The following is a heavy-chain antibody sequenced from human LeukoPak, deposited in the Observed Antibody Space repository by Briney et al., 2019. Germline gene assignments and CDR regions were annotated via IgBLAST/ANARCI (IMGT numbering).Heavy chain of an antibody. V-gene: IGHV4-59*01. Sequence: PGGSLRLSCAASGFTFDDYGMSWIRQPPGKGLEWIGYIYYSGSTNYSPSLMSRVTISVDTSKNQFSLKLSSVTAADTAVYYCARGVFWSGQTYYYYYYYMDVWGKGTTVTVSS. CDR2: IYYSGST. D-gene: IGHD3-3*01. CDR3: ARGVFWSGQTYYYYYYYMDV. CDR1: GFTFDDYG. J-gene: IGHJ6*03.